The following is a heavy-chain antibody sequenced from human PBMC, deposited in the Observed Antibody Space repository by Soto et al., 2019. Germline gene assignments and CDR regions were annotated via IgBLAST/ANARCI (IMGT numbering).Heavy chain of an antibody. J-gene: IGHJ4*02. D-gene: IGHD3-22*01. CDR1: GGSFSDYS. CDR3: ARGSHKLHSYDSSGFYHYVDY. V-gene: IGHV4-34*01. CDR2: INDSRST. Sequence: SETLSLTCAVYGGSFSDYSWTWIRQPPGKGLEWIGEINDSRSTNYTPPLERRVTISRDTSKNRFSLKLSSVTAADTAVYYCARGSHKLHSYDSSGFYHYVDYWGQGSLVTVSS.